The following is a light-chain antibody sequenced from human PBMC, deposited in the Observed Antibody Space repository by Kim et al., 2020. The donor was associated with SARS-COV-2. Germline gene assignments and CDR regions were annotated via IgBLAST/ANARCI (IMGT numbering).Light chain of an antibody. CDR2: AAS. V-gene: IGKV1-39*01. CDR3: QQSYSALGGFT. J-gene: IGKJ4*01. CDR1: QSINKY. Sequence: VGDRVTVTCRASQSINKYLNWYQQKQGQAPKLLIYAASNLQGGVPSRFTDSGSGTDFTLTINSLQPEDFATYYCQQSYSALGGFTFGGGTKVDIK.